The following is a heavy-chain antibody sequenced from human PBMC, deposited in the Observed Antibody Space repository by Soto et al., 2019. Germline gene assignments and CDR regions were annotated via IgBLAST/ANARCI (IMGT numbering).Heavy chain of an antibody. V-gene: IGHV3-11*01. Sequence: LRLSCAASGFTFYDSYMTWIRLTPGKGLEWVSHISGSGRTMFYADSVKGRFTISRDNDKSSLFLQINSLRAEDTAIYYCARPYSSTSWFDPWGPGTLVTVSS. CDR2: ISGSGRTM. D-gene: IGHD6-19*01. CDR3: ARPYSSTSWFDP. CDR1: GFTFYDSY. J-gene: IGHJ5*02.